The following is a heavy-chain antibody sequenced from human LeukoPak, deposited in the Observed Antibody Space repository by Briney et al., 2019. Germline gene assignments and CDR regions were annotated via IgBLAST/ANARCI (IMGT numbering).Heavy chain of an antibody. J-gene: IGHJ5*02. CDR1: GGSFSGYY. CDR2: INHSGST. V-gene: IGHV4-34*01. D-gene: IGHD3-10*01. CDR3: ARRFTTMVRGVRFDP. Sequence: SETLSLTCAVYGGSFSGYYWSWIRQPPGKGLEWIGEINHSGSTNYNPSLKSRVTISVDTSKNQFSLRLSSVTAADTAVYYCARRFTTMVRGVRFDPWGQGTLVTVSS.